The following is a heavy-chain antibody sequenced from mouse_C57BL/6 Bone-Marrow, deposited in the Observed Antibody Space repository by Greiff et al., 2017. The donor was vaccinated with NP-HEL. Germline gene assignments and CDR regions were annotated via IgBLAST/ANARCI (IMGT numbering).Heavy chain of an antibody. V-gene: IGHV1-64*01. Sequence: QVQLQQPGAELAKPGASVKLSCKASGYTFTSYWMHWVKQRPGQGLEWIGMIHPNSGSTNYNEKFKSKATLTVDKSSSTAYMQLSSLTSEDSAVYYGSRSPSYYYGSMWYMDVWGTGTSVTVSS. J-gene: IGHJ1*03. CDR1: GYTFTSYW. CDR2: IHPNSGST. CDR3: SRSPSYYYGSMWYMDV. D-gene: IGHD1-1*01.